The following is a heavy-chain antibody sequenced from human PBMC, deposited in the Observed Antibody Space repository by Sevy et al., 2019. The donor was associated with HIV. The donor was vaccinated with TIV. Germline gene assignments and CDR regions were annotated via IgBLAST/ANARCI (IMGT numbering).Heavy chain of an antibody. CDR2: IYYSGST. CDR1: GGSISTYY. Sequence: SETLSLTCTVSGGSISTYYWSWIRQPPGKGLEWIGSIYYSGSTNYKPSLKSRVTISVDTSKNQFSLNLSSVTAADTAVYYCGGWSHYVVFDYWGQGTLVTVSS. CDR3: GGWSHYVVFDY. V-gene: IGHV4-59*13. J-gene: IGHJ4*02. D-gene: IGHD3-10*02.